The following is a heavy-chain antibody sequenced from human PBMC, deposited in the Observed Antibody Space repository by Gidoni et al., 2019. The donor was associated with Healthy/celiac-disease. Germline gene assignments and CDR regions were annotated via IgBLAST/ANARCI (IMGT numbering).Heavy chain of an antibody. D-gene: IGHD2-15*01. V-gene: IGHV5-51*01. CDR3: ARHVCSGGSCYLDY. CDR1: GSSVPSSG. Sequence: EVQLVQSGAEVKKPGESLKISCRGSGSSVPSSGSVWVRQMPGKGLEWMGISDPGDSDTRSSPSFQGQVTISADKSISTAYLQWSSLKASDTAMYYCARHVCSGGSCYLDYWGQGTLVTVSS. CDR2: SDPGDSDT. J-gene: IGHJ4*02.